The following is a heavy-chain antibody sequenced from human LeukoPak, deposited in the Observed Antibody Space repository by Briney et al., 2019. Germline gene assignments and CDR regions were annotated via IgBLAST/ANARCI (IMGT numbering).Heavy chain of an antibody. CDR3: AKRGVVIRVILVGFHKEAYYFDS. Sequence: GGSLRLSCAVSGITLSNYGMSWVRQAPGKGLEWFAGIGGSGGAPNYADSVKGRFTISRDNPKNTLYLQMNSLRVEDTAVYFCAKRGVVIRVILVGFHKEAYYFDSWGQGALVTVSS. CDR1: GITLSNYG. J-gene: IGHJ4*02. CDR2: IGGSGGAP. V-gene: IGHV3-23*01. D-gene: IGHD3-22*01.